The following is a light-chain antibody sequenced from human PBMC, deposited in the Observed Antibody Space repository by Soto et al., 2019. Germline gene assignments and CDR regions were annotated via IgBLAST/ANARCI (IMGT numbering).Light chain of an antibody. J-gene: IGKJ4*01. Sequence: IQMTQSPSSLSASVGDRVTINCRAGETINGHLSWYQQKPGNAPKLLIYEASTLQGGVPSRFSGSGSGTDFTLTISSLEPEDFATYYCQQGSSTPLTFGGGTKVEIK. CDR2: EAS. CDR1: ETINGH. V-gene: IGKV1-39*01. CDR3: QQGSSTPLT.